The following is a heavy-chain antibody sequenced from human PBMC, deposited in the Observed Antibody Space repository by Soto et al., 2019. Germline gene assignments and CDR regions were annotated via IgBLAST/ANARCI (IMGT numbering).Heavy chain of an antibody. J-gene: IGHJ6*02. CDR2: IKQDGSEK. CDR3: ARDEQWLVLSQVVYYGMDV. D-gene: IGHD6-19*01. CDR1: GFTFSSYW. Sequence: PGGSLRLSCAASGFTFSSYWMSWVRQAPGKGLEWVANIKQDGSEKYYVDSVKGRFTISRDNAKNSLYLQMNSLRAEDTAVYYCARDEQWLVLSQVVYYGMDVWGQGTTVTVSS. V-gene: IGHV3-7*05.